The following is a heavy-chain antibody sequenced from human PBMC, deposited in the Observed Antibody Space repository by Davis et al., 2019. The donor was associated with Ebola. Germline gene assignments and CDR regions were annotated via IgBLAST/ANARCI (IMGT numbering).Heavy chain of an antibody. V-gene: IGHV1-69*06. J-gene: IGHJ6*02. CDR3: ALNDRDIVVVVAATHYYYGMDV. D-gene: IGHD2-15*01. CDR1: GGTFSSYA. CDR2: IIPIFGTA. Sequence: SVKVSCKASGGTFSSYAISWVRQAPGQGLEWMGGIIPIFGTANYAQKFQGRVTITADKSTSTAYMELSSLRSEDTAVYYCALNDRDIVVVVAATHYYYGMDVWGQGTTVTVSS.